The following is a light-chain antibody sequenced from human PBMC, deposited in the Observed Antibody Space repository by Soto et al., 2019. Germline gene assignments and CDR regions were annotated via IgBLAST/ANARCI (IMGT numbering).Light chain of an antibody. J-gene: IGLJ7*01. V-gene: IGLV1-51*01. CDR1: GSNIGTNF. CDR3: ATWDHSLSGGI. CDR2: DNN. Sequence: QSVLTQPPSVSAAPGQQVTISCSGSGSNIGTNFVSWYQQVPGTAPKLLFYDNNKRPSGIPDRFSASKSGTSATLVITGLQTGDEAYYYCATWDHSLSGGIFGGGTQLTVL.